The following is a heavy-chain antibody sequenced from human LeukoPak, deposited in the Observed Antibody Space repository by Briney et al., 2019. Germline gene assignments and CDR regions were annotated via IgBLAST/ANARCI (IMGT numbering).Heavy chain of an antibody. D-gene: IGHD3-3*01. Sequence: GESLKISCEGFGNRFSSYWVAWMRQTPGKVLECTGIIHLGDSETRYSPTFQGRVTFSADKSSATALLQWTSLRASDTAMYYCARLAYNDFWSRPHDAFDIWGQGTMVTVSS. V-gene: IGHV5-51*01. CDR3: ARLAYNDFWSRPHDAFDI. J-gene: IGHJ3*02. CDR1: GNRFSSYW. CDR2: IHLGDSET.